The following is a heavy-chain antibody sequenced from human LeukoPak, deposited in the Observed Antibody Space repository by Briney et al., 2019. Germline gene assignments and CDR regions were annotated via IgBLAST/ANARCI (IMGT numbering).Heavy chain of an antibody. D-gene: IGHD6-13*01. CDR2: IWYDGSSK. V-gene: IGHV3-33*01. CDR1: GFSFGDHG. J-gene: IGHJ4*02. Sequence: GRSLRLSCAASGFSFGDHGMHWVRQAPGKGLEWVAIIWYDGSSKYYADSVKGRFTISRDNSKNTVYLQMNSLRVEDTAVYYCASIFLYSSSWYYFDNWGQGTLVTVPS. CDR3: ASIFLYSSSWYYFDN.